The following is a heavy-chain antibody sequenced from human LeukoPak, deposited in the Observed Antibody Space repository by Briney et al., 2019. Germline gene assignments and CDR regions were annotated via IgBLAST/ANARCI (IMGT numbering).Heavy chain of an antibody. Sequence: ASVKVSCKASGGTFSSYAISWVRQAPGQGLEWMGGIIPIFGTANYAQKFQGRVTITADESTSTAYMELSGLRSEDTAVYYCARTDIVVVPAAISTRYYYYGMDVWGQGTTVTVSS. CDR3: ARTDIVVVPAAISTRYYYYGMDV. J-gene: IGHJ6*02. V-gene: IGHV1-69*13. CDR1: GGTFSSYA. D-gene: IGHD2-2*01. CDR2: IIPIFGTA.